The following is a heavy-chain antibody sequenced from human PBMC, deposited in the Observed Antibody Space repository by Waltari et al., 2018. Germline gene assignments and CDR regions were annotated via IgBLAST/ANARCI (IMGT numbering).Heavy chain of an antibody. V-gene: IGHV4-39*02. Sequence: QLQLQESGPGLVKPSETLSLTCTVSGGSISSSSYYWGWIRQPPGKGLEWIGSIYYSGSTYYNPSLKSRVTISVDTAKNQFSLKLSSVTAADTAVYYCARDVWGDTPKFDPWGQGTLVTVSS. D-gene: IGHD3-16*01. J-gene: IGHJ5*02. CDR2: IYYSGST. CDR3: ARDVWGDTPKFDP. CDR1: GGSISSSSYY.